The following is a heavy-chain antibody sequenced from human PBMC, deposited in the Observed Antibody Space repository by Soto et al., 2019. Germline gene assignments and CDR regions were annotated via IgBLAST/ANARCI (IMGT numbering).Heavy chain of an antibody. CDR2: INHSGST. Sequence: QVQLQQWGAGLLKPSETLSLTCAVYGGSFSGYYWSWIRQPPGKGLEWIGEINHSGSTNYNPSLKSRVTISVDTSKTQFSLKLSSVTAADTAVYYCARGVRGWFDPWGQGTLVTVSS. D-gene: IGHD3-10*01. CDR1: GGSFSGYY. J-gene: IGHJ5*02. CDR3: ARGVRGWFDP. V-gene: IGHV4-34*01.